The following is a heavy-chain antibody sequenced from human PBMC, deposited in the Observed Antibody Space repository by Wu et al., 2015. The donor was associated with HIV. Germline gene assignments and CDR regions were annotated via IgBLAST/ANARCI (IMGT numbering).Heavy chain of an antibody. V-gene: IGHV1-18*01. J-gene: IGHJ4*02. Sequence: QVHLVQFGGEVKKPGSSVKVTCKASGDGFTSYGISWVRQAPGQGLEWMGWISAYNGNTKYAQKLQGRVTVTRDTSTSTAYMELRSLRSDDTAVYFCARGGWEIDYWGQGTLVTVSS. CDR2: ISAYNGNT. CDR1: GDGFTSYG. CDR3: ARGGWEIDY. D-gene: IGHD6-19*01.